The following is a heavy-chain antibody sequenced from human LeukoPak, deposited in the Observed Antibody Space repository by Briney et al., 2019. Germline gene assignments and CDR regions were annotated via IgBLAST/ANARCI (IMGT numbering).Heavy chain of an antibody. V-gene: IGHV1-2*02. J-gene: IGHJ5*02. D-gene: IGHD6-19*01. CDR2: INPNSGGT. Sequence: ASVKVSCKASGYTFTGYYMHWVRQAPGQGLEWMGWINPNSGGTNYAQKFQGRVTMTRDTSISTAYMELSRPRSDDTAVYYCAREVAMAGGWFDPWGQGTLVTVSS. CDR1: GYTFTGYY. CDR3: AREVAMAGGWFDP.